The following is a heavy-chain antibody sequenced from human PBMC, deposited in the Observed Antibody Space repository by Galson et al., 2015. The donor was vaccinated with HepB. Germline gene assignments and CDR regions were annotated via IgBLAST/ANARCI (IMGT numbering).Heavy chain of an antibody. CDR3: ARGGITIFGVVTPLDAFDI. Sequence: SLRLSCAASGFTFSSYGMHWVRQAPGKGLEWVAVIWYDGSNKYYADSVKGRFTISRDNSKNTLYLQMNSLRAEDTAVYYCARGGITIFGVVTPLDAFDIWGQGTMVTVSS. D-gene: IGHD3-3*01. V-gene: IGHV3-33*01. CDR2: IWYDGSNK. J-gene: IGHJ3*02. CDR1: GFTFSSYG.